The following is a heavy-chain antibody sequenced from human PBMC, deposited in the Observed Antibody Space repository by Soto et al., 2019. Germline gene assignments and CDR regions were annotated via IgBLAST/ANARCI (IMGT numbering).Heavy chain of an antibody. D-gene: IGHD1-26*01. V-gene: IGHV4-30-4*01. CDR1: GDSISSADYY. CDR2: IYYSGST. Sequence: LSLTCTVSGDSISSADYYWSWIRQPPGKGLEWIGYIYYSGSTNYIPSLKSRLTISLDTSKTQFSLKLNSVTATDTAVYYCARVNRGKYGAFDYWGQGTLVTVSS. J-gene: IGHJ4*02. CDR3: ARVNRGKYGAFDY.